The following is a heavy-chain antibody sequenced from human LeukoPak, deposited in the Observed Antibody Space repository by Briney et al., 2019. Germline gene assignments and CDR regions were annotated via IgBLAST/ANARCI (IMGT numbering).Heavy chain of an antibody. Sequence: ASVKVSCKASGYTSTSYYMHWVRQAPGQGLEWMGIINPSGGSTSYAQKFQGRVTMTRDTSTSTVYMELSSLRSEDTAVYYCARDHRVRDGYNYFDYWGQGTLVTVSS. D-gene: IGHD5-24*01. J-gene: IGHJ4*02. CDR2: INPSGGST. CDR3: ARDHRVRDGYNYFDY. V-gene: IGHV1-46*01. CDR1: GYTSTSYY.